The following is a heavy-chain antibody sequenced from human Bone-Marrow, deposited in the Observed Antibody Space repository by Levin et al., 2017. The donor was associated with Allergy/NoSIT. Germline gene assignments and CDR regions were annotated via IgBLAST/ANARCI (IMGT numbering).Heavy chain of an antibody. CDR1: GFTFSSYG. Sequence: GGSLRLSCAASGFTFSSYGMHWVRQAPGKGLEWVAVIWYDGSNKYYADSVKGRFTISRDNSKNTLYLQMNSLRAEDTAVYYCARDRGGAVAGSRNYYYYYGMDVWGQGTTVTVSS. CDR3: ARDRGGAVAGSRNYYYYYGMDV. J-gene: IGHJ6*02. CDR2: IWYDGSNK. V-gene: IGHV3-33*01. D-gene: IGHD6-19*01.